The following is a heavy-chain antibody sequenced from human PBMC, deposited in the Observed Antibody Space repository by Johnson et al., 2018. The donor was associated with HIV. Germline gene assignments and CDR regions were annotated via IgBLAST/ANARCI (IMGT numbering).Heavy chain of an antibody. CDR1: GFTFSSNP. CDR3: ARDAKVDYGDAFDI. V-gene: IGHV3-30-3*01. J-gene: IGHJ3*02. CDR2: MSFDGNNR. D-gene: IGHD4-17*01. Sequence: QVQLVESGGGVVQPGRSLRLSCAASGFTFSSNPMHWVRQAPGKGLEWVAVMSFDGNNRYYADSVKGRFTISRDNSKNTLYLQMNSLRPEDTAVYYCARDAKVDYGDAFDIWGQGTKVTVSS.